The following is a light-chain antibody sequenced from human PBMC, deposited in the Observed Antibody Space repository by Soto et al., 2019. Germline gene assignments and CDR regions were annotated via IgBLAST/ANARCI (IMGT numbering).Light chain of an antibody. CDR1: QGIRND. V-gene: IGKV1-6*01. CDR3: PQSYSTPPT. CDR2: GAS. Sequence: EMTQFHSSLSASVGDRVTITCRASQGIRNDLGWYQQKSGRAPKLLIFGASTLQSGVPSRFSGSGSGTDFTLTISSLQPEDFATYYCPQSYSTPPTFGQGTKVDIK. J-gene: IGKJ1*01.